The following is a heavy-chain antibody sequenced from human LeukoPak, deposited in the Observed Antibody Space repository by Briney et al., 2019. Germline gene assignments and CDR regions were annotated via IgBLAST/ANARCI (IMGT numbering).Heavy chain of an antibody. Sequence: SETLPLTCTAGVYSISSGYYWGWIRQPPGKGLEWIGSIYHSGSTYYNPSLKSRVTISVDTSKNQFSLKLSSGTAADTAVYYCARSDSSGWRNDALDIWGQGTVVPVSS. CDR2: IYHSGST. D-gene: IGHD6-19*01. CDR3: ARSDSSGWRNDALDI. CDR1: VYSISSGYY. J-gene: IGHJ3*02. V-gene: IGHV4-38-2*02.